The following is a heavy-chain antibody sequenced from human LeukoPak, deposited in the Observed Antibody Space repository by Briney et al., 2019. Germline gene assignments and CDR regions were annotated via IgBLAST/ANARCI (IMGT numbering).Heavy chain of an antibody. D-gene: IGHD3-16*01. V-gene: IGHV3-23*01. Sequence: GGSLRLSCAASGFIFSSYAMSWDRQAPGKGLEWVSTIGAVATTTYYADSVKGRFTISRDNSKNTLYLQLNSLRADDTAVYYCAHRGNYFDDWGQGTLVTVSS. CDR3: AHRGNYFDD. CDR1: GFIFSSYA. CDR2: IGAVATTT. J-gene: IGHJ4*02.